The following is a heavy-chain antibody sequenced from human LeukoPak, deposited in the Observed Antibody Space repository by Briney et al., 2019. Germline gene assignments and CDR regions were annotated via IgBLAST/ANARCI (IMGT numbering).Heavy chain of an antibody. CDR3: ARGRGYGNGGRYFDY. Sequence: ASVKVSCKASGYTFTRYGISWVRQAPGQGLEWRGWISAYNGNTNYAQKLQGRVTMTTDTSTSTAYMELRSLRSDDTAVYYCARGRGYGNGGRYFDYWGQGTLVTVSS. CDR1: GYTFTRYG. V-gene: IGHV1-18*01. D-gene: IGHD5-12*01. CDR2: ISAYNGNT. J-gene: IGHJ4*02.